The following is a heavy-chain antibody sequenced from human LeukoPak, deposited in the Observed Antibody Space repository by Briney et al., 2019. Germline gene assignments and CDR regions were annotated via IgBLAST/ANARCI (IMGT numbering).Heavy chain of an antibody. D-gene: IGHD4/OR15-4a*01. CDR1: TFTFSAYW. CDR3: ARLLTIPGY. CDR2: IKQDGSEK. V-gene: IGHV3-7*01. J-gene: IGHJ4*02. Sequence: PGGSLRFSCAASTFTFSAYWMSWVRQAPGKGLEWVANIKQDGSEKYYVDSVKGRFTISRDNAKNSLYLQMNSLRAEDTAVYYCARLLTIPGYWGQGTLVTVSS.